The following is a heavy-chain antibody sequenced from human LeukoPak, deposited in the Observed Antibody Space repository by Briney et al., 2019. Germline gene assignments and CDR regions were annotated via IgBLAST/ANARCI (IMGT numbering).Heavy chain of an antibody. J-gene: IGHJ4*02. CDR1: GYTFTGYY. V-gene: IGHV1-2*04. Sequence: ASVKVSCKASGYTFTGYYMHWVRQAPGQGLEWMGWINPDSGGTNYAQKFQGWVTMTRDTSISTAYMELSRLRSDDTAVYYCARGHDYGDYPPDYWGQGTLVTVSS. CDR3: ARGHDYGDYPPDY. CDR2: INPDSGGT. D-gene: IGHD4-17*01.